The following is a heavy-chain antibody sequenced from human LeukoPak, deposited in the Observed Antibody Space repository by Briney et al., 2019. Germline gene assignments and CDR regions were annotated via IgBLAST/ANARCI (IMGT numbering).Heavy chain of an antibody. CDR3: ATLTMVRHY. V-gene: IGHV3-30*02. Sequence: GGSLRLSCAASGFTFSSYGMHWVRQAPGKGLEWVAFIRYDGSNKYYADSVKGRFTISRDNSKNTLYLQKNSLRAEDTAVYYCATLTMVRHYWGQGTLVTVSS. CDR2: IRYDGSNK. CDR1: GFTFSSYG. J-gene: IGHJ4*02. D-gene: IGHD3-10*01.